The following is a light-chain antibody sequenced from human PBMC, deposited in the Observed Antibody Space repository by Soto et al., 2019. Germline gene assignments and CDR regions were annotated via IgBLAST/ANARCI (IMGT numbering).Light chain of an antibody. J-gene: IGKJ1*01. Sequence: EIVLTQSPGTLSLSPGERATLSCRASQSVIGNYLAWYQQKPGQAPRLLFYGASTRAAGSPDRFSGSGPGTDFTLTISRLEPEDFAFYYCQIYNTSPWTFGQGTKVDIK. V-gene: IGKV3-20*01. CDR1: QSVIGNY. CDR2: GAS. CDR3: QIYNTSPWT.